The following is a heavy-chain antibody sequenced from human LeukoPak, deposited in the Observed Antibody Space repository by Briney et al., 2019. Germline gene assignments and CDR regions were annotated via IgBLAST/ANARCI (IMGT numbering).Heavy chain of an antibody. J-gene: IGHJ4*02. V-gene: IGHV3-64D*06. CDR2: ISSNGATT. Sequence: GGSLRLSCSASGFTFNRFYLHWVRQAPGKGLEFVSHISSNGATTYYADSVKCRFTISRDNSKNTLYLQMSSLRADDTAVYYCVKDRSIAAPNNGFFDSWGQGALVTVSS. CDR3: VKDRSIAAPNNGFFDS. CDR1: GFTFNRFY. D-gene: IGHD6-6*01.